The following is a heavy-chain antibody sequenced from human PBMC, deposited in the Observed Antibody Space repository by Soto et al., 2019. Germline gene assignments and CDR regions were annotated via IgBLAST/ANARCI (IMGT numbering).Heavy chain of an antibody. Sequence: QVQLMQSGTEVKKPGASVKVSSKASGYTFIGSYIFWVRQAPGQGLEWMGWMDPTSGDTNYAQKFQGRVTMTRETTIRTAYMELSRLRFDDTGVYYCAGDGDYSSSSGLLSHWGQGSLVTVSS. CDR2: MDPTSGDT. V-gene: IGHV1-2*02. CDR3: AGDGDYSSSSGLLSH. J-gene: IGHJ4*02. D-gene: IGHD6-6*01. CDR1: GYTFIGSY.